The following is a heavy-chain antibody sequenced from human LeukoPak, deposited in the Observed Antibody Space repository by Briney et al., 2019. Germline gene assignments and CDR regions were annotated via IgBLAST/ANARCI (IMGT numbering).Heavy chain of an antibody. CDR1: GGTFSSYA. Sequence: ASVKVSCKASGGTFSSYAISWVRQAPGQGLEWMGGIIPIFGTANYARKFQGRVTITADESTSTAYMELSSLRSEDTAVYYCARGSIGDYGDYGGFDYWGQGTLVTVSS. V-gene: IGHV1-69*13. CDR2: IIPIFGTA. D-gene: IGHD4-17*01. J-gene: IGHJ4*02. CDR3: ARGSIGDYGDYGGFDY.